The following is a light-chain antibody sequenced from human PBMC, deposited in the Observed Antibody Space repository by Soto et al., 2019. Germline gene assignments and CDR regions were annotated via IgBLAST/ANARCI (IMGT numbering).Light chain of an antibody. Sequence: DIVMTQSPLSLPVTPGEPASISCRSSQSLLYENGYAYCDWYVQKPGQPPQLLIYLGSNRPSGVPGRFSGSVSGTDFTLIISSVETEYVGIYCCIQALKPPDTFGQVTKLEMK. V-gene: IGKV2-28*01. CDR2: LGS. J-gene: IGKJ2*01. CDR3: IQALKPPDT. CDR1: QSLLYENGYAY.